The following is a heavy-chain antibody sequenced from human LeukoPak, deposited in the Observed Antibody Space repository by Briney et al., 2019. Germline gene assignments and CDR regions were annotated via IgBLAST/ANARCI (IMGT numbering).Heavy chain of an antibody. CDR1: GGSISSGGYY. D-gene: IGHD3-22*01. V-gene: IGHV4-31*03. Sequence: SETLSLTCTVSGGSISSGGYYWSWIRQHPGKGLEWIGYIYYSGSTYYNPSLKSRVTISVDTSKNQFSLKLSSVTAADTAAYYCARDPPYDSSAFDIWGQGTMVTVSS. CDR2: IYYSGST. J-gene: IGHJ3*02. CDR3: ARDPPYDSSAFDI.